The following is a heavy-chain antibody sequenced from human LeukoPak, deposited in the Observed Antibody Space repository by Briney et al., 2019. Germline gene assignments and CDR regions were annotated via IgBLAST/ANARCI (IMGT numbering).Heavy chain of an antibody. CDR2: ISSSSSYI. V-gene: IGHV3-21*01. CDR3: ARVNSSGWYDYFDY. D-gene: IGHD6-19*01. CDR1: GFTFSSYS. Sequence: GGSLRLSCAASGFTFSSYSMNWVRQAPGKGLEWVSSISSSSSYIYYADSVKGRFTISRDNAKNSLYPQMNSLRAEDTAVYYCARVNSSGWYDYFDYWGQGTLVTVSS. J-gene: IGHJ4*02.